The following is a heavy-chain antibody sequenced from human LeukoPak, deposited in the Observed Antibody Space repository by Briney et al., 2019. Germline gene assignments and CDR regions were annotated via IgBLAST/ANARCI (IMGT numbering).Heavy chain of an antibody. V-gene: IGHV4-59*01. CDR3: ARGRDGYNHY. CDR2: IFYTGST. J-gene: IGHJ4*02. CDR1: GDSISSYY. D-gene: IGHD5-24*01. Sequence: PSETLSLTCTVSGDSISSYYWSWIRQPPGKGLEWIGYIFYTGSTNCNPSLKSRVTISVDTSKNQFSLKLSSVTAADTAVYYCARGRDGYNHYWGQGTLVTVSS.